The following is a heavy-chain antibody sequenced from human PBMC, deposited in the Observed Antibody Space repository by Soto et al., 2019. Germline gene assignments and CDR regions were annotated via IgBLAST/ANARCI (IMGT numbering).Heavy chain of an antibody. CDR2: ISAYNGNT. CDR3: ARNDNYYCYIDV. V-gene: IGHV1-18*01. CDR1: GYTFTSYG. Sequence: ASVKVSCKASGYTFTSYGISWVRQAPGQGLEWMGWISAYNGNTNYAQKRQGRVTMTTDTSTSTAYMKLRSLRSDDTAVYYCARNDNYYCYIDVWGKGTTVTVSS. D-gene: IGHD1-1*01. J-gene: IGHJ6*03.